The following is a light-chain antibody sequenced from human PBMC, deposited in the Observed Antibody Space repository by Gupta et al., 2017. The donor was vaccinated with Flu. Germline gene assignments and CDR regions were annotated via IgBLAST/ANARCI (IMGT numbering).Light chain of an antibody. CDR2: EAS. Sequence: DIQMTQSPSTVYASVGDTVTITCRASRSISSWLDWYQQKPGSAPKLIIHEASVSESGVPSRFSGSGSGTEFTLTSSSLHSDDFANYYCQQYYIYLTFGLGTKVEIK. CDR3: QQYYIYLT. V-gene: IGKV1-5*03. J-gene: IGKJ1*01. CDR1: RSISSW.